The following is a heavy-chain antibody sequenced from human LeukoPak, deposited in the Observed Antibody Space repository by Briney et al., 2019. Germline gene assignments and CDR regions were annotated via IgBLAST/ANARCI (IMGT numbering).Heavy chain of an antibody. CDR1: GYTFSSYD. V-gene: IGHV1-8*01. D-gene: IGHD4-17*01. CDR2: INPNTGNT. CDR3: TRDYYGDCLTWFDP. Sequence: GASVKVSCKAFGYTFSSYDINWVRQATGQGLEWVGWINPNTGNTGYAQKFQGRVTMTRNTSINTAYLDLSSLTSEDTAVYYCTRDYYGDCLTWFDPWGQGTLVTVSS. J-gene: IGHJ5*02.